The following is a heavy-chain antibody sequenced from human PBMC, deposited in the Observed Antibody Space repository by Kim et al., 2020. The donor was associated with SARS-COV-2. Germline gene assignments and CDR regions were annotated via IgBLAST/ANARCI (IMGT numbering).Heavy chain of an antibody. J-gene: IGHJ6*03. CDR2: INHSGGT. CDR3: ARGHVGVVPAPILGLGPFYYYYYMDV. CDR1: GGSLSGYS. Sequence: SETLSLTCVVYGGSLSGYSWNWIRQPPGKGLEWIGEINHSGGTKSSPSLKSRVTMSIDTSKSQFSLRLTSVTAADSAVYFCARGHVGVVPAPILGLGPFYYYYYMDVWGRGATVTVSS. D-gene: IGHD2-2*01. V-gene: IGHV4-34*01.